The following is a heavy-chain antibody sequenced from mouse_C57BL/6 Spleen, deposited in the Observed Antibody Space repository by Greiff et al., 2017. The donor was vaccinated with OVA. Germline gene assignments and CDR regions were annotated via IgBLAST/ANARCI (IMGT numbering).Heavy chain of an antibody. V-gene: IGHV5-9*01. D-gene: IGHD1-1*01. J-gene: IGHJ3*01. CDR1: GFTFSSYP. Sequence: EVKLVESGGGLVKPGGSLKLSCAASGFTFSSYPMSWVRQTPEKRLEWVATISGGGGNTYYPDSVKGRFTISRDNAKNTLYLQMSSLRSEDTALYYCARSDYYGSSYGFAYWGQGTLVTVSA. CDR2: ISGGGGNT. CDR3: ARSDYYGSSYGFAY.